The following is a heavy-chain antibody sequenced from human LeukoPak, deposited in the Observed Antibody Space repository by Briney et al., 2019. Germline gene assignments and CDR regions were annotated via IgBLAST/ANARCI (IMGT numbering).Heavy chain of an antibody. D-gene: IGHD2-21*02. V-gene: IGHV4-61*08. CDR1: GGSISSGGYY. J-gene: IGHJ3*02. CDR2: IYYSGST. Sequence: SETLSLTCTVSGGSISSGGYYWSWIRQPPGKGLEWIGYIYYSGSTNYNPSLKSRVTISVDTSKNQFSLKLSSVTAADTAVYYCARSDCGGDCYHPHAFDIWGQGTMVTVSS. CDR3: ARSDCGGDCYHPHAFDI.